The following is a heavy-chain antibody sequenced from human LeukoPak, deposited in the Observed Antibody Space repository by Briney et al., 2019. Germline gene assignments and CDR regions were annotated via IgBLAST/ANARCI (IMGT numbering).Heavy chain of an antibody. D-gene: IGHD3-3*01. V-gene: IGHV4-34*01. Sequence: SETLSLTCAVYGGSFSGYHWSWIRQPPGKGLEWIGEINHSGSTNYNPSLKSRVTISVDTSKNQFSLKLSSVTAADTAVYYCAVGLYDFWSGSFDYWGQGTLVTVSS. CDR3: AVGLYDFWSGSFDY. CDR1: GGSFSGYH. J-gene: IGHJ4*02. CDR2: INHSGST.